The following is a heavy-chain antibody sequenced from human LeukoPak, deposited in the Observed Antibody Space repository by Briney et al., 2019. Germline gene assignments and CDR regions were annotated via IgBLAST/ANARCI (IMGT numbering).Heavy chain of an antibody. CDR1: GFTFSAYW. D-gene: IGHD2-15*01. CDR3: TRHQGVGGSGVDY. Sequence: GGSLRLSCEASGFTFSAYWMSWVRQAPGKGLEWVANIKQDGSQTYHADSVKGRFTISRDNAENSLYLQMNSLRAEDTAVYYCTRHQGVGGSGVDYWGQGTLVTVSS. V-gene: IGHV3-7*01. J-gene: IGHJ4*02. CDR2: IKQDGSQT.